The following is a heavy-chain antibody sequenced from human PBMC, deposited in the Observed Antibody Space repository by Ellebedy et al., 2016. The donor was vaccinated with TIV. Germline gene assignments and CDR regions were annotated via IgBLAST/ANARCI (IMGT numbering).Heavy chain of an antibody. V-gene: IGHV1-18*04. Sequence: AASVKVSCKTSGYSFSTYGINWARQAPGQGLEWLGWISPFKPNTNYPLSFRDRVTLTADTSSNTVYMELRDLRSDNTALYFCARDEDPTNWYAIDYWGQGTLVTVTS. CDR3: ARDEDPTNWYAIDY. D-gene: IGHD2-2*01. J-gene: IGHJ4*02. CDR2: ISPFKPNT. CDR1: GYSFSTYG.